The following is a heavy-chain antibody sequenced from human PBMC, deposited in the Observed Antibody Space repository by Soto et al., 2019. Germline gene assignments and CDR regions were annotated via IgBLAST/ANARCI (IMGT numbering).Heavy chain of an antibody. CDR3: ATHPPYGPLDH. D-gene: IGHD4-17*01. V-gene: IGHV4-39*01. CDR1: GGSISSSSKH. J-gene: IGHJ4*02. Sequence: PSETLSHPCNDSGGSISSSSKHWRWIRQPAGKGLEWIGNIYYIENTYYNPSLKSRVTISVDTSKNQFSLRLTSVTAADTAVYYCATHPPYGPLDHWGQGTLVTVSS. CDR2: IYYIENT.